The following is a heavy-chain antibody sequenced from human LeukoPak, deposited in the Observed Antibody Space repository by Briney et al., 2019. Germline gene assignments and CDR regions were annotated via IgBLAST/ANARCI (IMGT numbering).Heavy chain of an antibody. CDR2: TYSRSKWFN. CDR3: ARGTGSLDY. Sequence: PSQTLSLTCAISGDSVSSKSASWNWIRQSPSRGLEWLGRTYSRSKWFNDYAVSVKSRITINPDTSKNQSSLHLSSVTPDDTAVYYCARGTGSLDYWGQGTLVTVSS. J-gene: IGHJ4*02. V-gene: IGHV6-1*01. CDR1: GDSVSSKSAS. D-gene: IGHD1-26*01.